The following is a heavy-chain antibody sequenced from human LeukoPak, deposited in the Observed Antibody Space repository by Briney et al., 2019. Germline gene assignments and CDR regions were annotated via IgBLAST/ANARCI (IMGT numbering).Heavy chain of an antibody. CDR1: GGSFSGYY. V-gene: IGHV4-34*01. Sequence: SSETLSLTCAVYGGSFSGYYWNWIRQPPGKGLEWIGEINHSGSTNYNPSLRSRVTMSVDTSKNQFSLKLSSVTAADTAVYFCARDIVVVPGSIPVRAYYFDRWSQGTLVTVSS. J-gene: IGHJ4*02. CDR2: INHSGST. D-gene: IGHD2-2*02. CDR3: ARDIVVVPGSIPVRAYYFDR.